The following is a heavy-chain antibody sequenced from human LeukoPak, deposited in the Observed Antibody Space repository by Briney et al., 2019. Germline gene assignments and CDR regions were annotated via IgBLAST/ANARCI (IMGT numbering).Heavy chain of an antibody. V-gene: IGHV4-4*07. Sequence: PWETLSLTCTVSGNSFGDYYWNWIRQPAGKGLEWIGRIYTSGRTTYNPLLKSRVNMSVDTSKSEFSLNLMYVTAADTAVYYCARHAVYAIIAAAGRTTFYFDYWSQGTLLTVSP. CDR1: GNSFGDYY. D-gene: IGHD6-13*01. CDR2: IYTSGRT. CDR3: ARHAVYAIIAAAGRTTFYFDY. J-gene: IGHJ4*02.